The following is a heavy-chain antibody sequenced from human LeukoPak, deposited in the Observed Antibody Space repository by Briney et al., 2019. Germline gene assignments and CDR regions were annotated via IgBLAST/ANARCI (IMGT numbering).Heavy chain of an antibody. Sequence: GGSLRLSCAASGFTFSSYWMSWVRQAPGKGLEWVANIKQDGSEKYYVDSVKGRFTISRDNAKNSLYLQMNSLRAEDTAVYYCARGGYYYDSSGYSYFDYWGQGTLVTVSS. D-gene: IGHD3-22*01. J-gene: IGHJ4*02. V-gene: IGHV3-7*04. CDR2: IKQDGSEK. CDR3: ARGGYYYDSSGYSYFDY. CDR1: GFTFSSYW.